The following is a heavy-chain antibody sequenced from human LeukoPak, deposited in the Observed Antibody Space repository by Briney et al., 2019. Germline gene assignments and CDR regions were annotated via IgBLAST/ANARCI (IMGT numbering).Heavy chain of an antibody. D-gene: IGHD6-13*01. CDR1: GFTFSSYS. J-gene: IGHJ3*02. V-gene: IGHV3-21*01. CDR2: ISSSSSYI. Sequence: PGGSLRLSCAASGFTFSSYSMNWLRQAPGKGLEGVSSISSSSSYIYYADSVKGRFTISRDNAKNSLYLQMNSLRAEDTAVYYCARDKPGYSSSRSPFDIWGQGTMVTASS. CDR3: ARDKPGYSSSRSPFDI.